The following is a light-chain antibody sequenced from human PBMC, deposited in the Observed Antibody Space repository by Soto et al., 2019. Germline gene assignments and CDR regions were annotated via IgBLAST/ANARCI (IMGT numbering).Light chain of an antibody. CDR1: QSVNNN. CDR2: GAS. J-gene: IGKJ2*01. Sequence: EIILTQSPASLSVSPGERATLSCRASQSVNNNLAWYQQKPGQAPRLLISGASTRATGIPVRFRGSGSGTEFTLTIARLQSEDFAVYFCQQYNNLPPDTFGQGTKLEIK. CDR3: QQYNNLPPDT. V-gene: IGKV3-15*01.